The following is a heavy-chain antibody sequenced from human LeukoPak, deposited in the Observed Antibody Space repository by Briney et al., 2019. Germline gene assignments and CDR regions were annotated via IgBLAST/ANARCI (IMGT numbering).Heavy chain of an antibody. J-gene: IGHJ4*02. D-gene: IGHD3-22*01. CDR2: IWYDGSNK. CDR3: ASDYYDSSGYYSVLGY. V-gene: IGHV3-33*08. Sequence: GGSLRLSCAASGFTFESYTIHWVRQAPGKGLEWVAVIWYDGSNKYYADSVKGRFTISRDNSKNTLYLQMNSLRAEDTAVYYCASDYYDSSGYYSVLGYWGQGTLVTVSS. CDR1: GFTFESYT.